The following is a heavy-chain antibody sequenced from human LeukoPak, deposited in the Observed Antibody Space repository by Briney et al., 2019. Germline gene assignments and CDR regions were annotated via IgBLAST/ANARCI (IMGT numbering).Heavy chain of an antibody. CDR3: ARHSLEYYFDY. J-gene: IGHJ4*02. V-gene: IGHV4-59*01. Sequence: PSETLSLTCTVSGGSISSYYWSWIRQPPGKGLEWIGYIYYSGSTNYNPSLKSRVTISVDTSKNQLSLKLSSVTAADTAVYYCARHSLEYYFDYWGQGTLVTVSS. D-gene: IGHD3-3*01. CDR2: IYYSGST. CDR1: GGSISSYY.